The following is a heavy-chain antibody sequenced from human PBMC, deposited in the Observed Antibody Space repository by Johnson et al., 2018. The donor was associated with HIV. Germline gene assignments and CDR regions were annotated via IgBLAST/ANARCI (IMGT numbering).Heavy chain of an antibody. CDR2: INSDGSSS. CDR3: AKTYSGSNRDAFDI. D-gene: IGHD1-26*01. Sequence: PVWVSRINSDGSSSAYADSVKGRFTISRDGAKNTLYLQMNSLRAEDTAVYYCAKTYSGSNRDAFDIWGQGTMVTVSS. V-gene: IGHV3-74*01. J-gene: IGHJ3*02.